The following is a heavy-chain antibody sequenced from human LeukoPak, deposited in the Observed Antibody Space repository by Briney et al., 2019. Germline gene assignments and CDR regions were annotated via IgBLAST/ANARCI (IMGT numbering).Heavy chain of an antibody. CDR3: ASVVVVAATSRAEYFQH. CDR2: INHSGST. Sequence: SETLSLTCAVYGGSFSGYYWSRIRQPPGKGLEWIGEINHSGSTNCNPSLKSRVTISVDTSENQFSLKLSSVTAADTAVYYCASVVVVAATSRAEYFQHWGQGTLVTVSS. J-gene: IGHJ1*01. CDR1: GGSFSGYY. V-gene: IGHV4-34*01. D-gene: IGHD2-15*01.